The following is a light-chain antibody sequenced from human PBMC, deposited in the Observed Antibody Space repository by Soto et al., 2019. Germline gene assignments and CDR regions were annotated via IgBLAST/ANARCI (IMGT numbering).Light chain of an antibody. CDR3: FSYAGSSTYV. CDR1: SSDVGAHNF. Sequence: QSALTQPASVSGSPGQSITISCTGTSSDVGAHNFVSWYQQHPGKAPKLMIYEVSNRPSGVSNRFSGSKSGNTASLTISGLQAADEADYFCFSYAGSSTYVFGTGTKVTVL. V-gene: IGLV2-23*02. CDR2: EVS. J-gene: IGLJ1*01.